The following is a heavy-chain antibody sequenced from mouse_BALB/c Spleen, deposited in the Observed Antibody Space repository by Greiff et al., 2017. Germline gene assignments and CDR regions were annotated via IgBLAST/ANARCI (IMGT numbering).Heavy chain of an antibody. V-gene: IGHV5-17*02. Sequence: DVHLVESGGGLVQPGGSRKLSCAASGFTFSSFGMHWVRQAPEKGLEWVAYISSGSSTIYYADTVKGRFTISRDNPKNTLFLQMTSLRSEDTAMYYCARGGRSRGFAYWGQGTLVTVSA. CDR2: ISSGSSTI. CDR3: ARGGRSRGFAY. CDR1: GFTFSSFG. J-gene: IGHJ3*01.